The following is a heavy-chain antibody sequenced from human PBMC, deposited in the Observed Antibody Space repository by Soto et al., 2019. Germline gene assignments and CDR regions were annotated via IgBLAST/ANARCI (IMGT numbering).Heavy chain of an antibody. V-gene: IGHV3-23*01. D-gene: IGHD6-19*01. J-gene: IGHJ6*02. CDR2: LSNTGRRA. CDR1: VFPFGANA. Sequence: GGSLRLSCVVSVFPFGANAMSWVRQAPGKGLEWVSGLSNTGRRASYADSVKGRFNISRDNSENTVYLQMNSLRVEDTAVYYCTKQMQASQCAMDVWGQGTMVTVSS. CDR3: TKQMQASQCAMDV.